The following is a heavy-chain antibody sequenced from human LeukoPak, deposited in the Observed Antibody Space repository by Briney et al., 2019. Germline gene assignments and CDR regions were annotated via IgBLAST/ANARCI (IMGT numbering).Heavy chain of an antibody. CDR2: IYNSGST. V-gene: IGHV4-38-2*02. Sequence: PSETLSLTCTVSGYSISSGYYWGWIRQPAGKGLEWIGRIYNSGSTNYNPSLKSRVTISVDTSKNQFSLKLSSVTAADTAVYYCARQVVAAATTFDYWGQGTLVTVSS. CDR3: ARQVVAAATTFDY. J-gene: IGHJ4*02. CDR1: GYSISSGYY. D-gene: IGHD2-15*01.